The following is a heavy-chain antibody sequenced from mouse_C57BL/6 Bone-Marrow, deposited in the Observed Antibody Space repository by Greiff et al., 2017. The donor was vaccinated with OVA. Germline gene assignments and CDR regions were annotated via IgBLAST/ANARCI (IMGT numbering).Heavy chain of an antibody. J-gene: IGHJ3*01. CDR1: GYTFTSYW. V-gene: IGHV1-64*01. CDR3: ARSGHRTWFAY. CDR2: IHPNSGST. D-gene: IGHD3-1*01. Sequence: QVQLQQSGAELVKPGASVKLSCKASGYTFTSYWMHWVKQRPGQGLEWIGMIHPNSGSTNYNEKFKSKATLTVDKSSSTAYMQLSSLTSEDSAVYYCARSGHRTWFAYWGQGTLVTVSA.